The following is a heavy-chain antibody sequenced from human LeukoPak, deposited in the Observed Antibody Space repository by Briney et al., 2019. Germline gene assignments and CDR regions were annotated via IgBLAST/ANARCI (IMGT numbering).Heavy chain of an antibody. CDR2: INWNGDST. J-gene: IGHJ6*03. D-gene: IGHD6-6*01. CDR1: GFTFDDYA. Sequence: GGSLRLSCAASGFTFDDYAMTWVRQAPGKGLEWVSGINWNGDSTAYADSVKGRFTISRDNSKNTLYLQMNSLRVDDTAVYFCARLIASRGYYMDVWGKGTTVTVSS. V-gene: IGHV3-20*04. CDR3: ARLIASRGYYMDV.